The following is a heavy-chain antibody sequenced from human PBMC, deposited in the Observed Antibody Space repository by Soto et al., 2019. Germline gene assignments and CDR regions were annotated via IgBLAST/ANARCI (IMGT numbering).Heavy chain of an antibody. CDR1: GFTFRSYT. CDR2: IRGFSPYT. D-gene: IGHD4-17*01. V-gene: IGHV3-21*04. Sequence: GGSLRLSCVASGFTFRSYTMNWVRQAPGKGLEWVSAIRGFSPYTFYADSVKGRFTISRDNAKNSLYLQMNSLRAEDTAVYYCAKDRSRTTVYLFDYWGRGTLVTVSS. J-gene: IGHJ4*02. CDR3: AKDRSRTTVYLFDY.